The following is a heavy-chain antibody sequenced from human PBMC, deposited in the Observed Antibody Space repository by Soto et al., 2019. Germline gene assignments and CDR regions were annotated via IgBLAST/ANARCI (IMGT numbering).Heavy chain of an antibody. J-gene: IGHJ4*02. Sequence: GGSLRLSCAASGFTFSSYAMSWFRQAPGKGLEWVSAISGSGGSTYYADSVKGRFTISRDNSKNTLYLQMNSLRAEDTAVYYCARFMINPRNFDYWGQGTLVTVSS. CDR1: GFTFSSYA. V-gene: IGHV3-23*01. CDR3: ARFMINPRNFDY. CDR2: ISGSGGST. D-gene: IGHD3-16*01.